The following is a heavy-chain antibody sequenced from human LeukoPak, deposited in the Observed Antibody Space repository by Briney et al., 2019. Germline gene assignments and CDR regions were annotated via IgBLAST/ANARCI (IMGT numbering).Heavy chain of an antibody. J-gene: IGHJ4*02. V-gene: IGHV1-69*13. CDR2: IIPIFGTA. CDR3: ARDDHLGYCSSTSCYWFGY. D-gene: IGHD2-2*01. Sequence: SVQVSCKASGGTFSSYAISWVRRAPGQGLEWMGGIIPIFGTANYAQKFQGRVTITADESTSTAYMELSSLRSEDTAGYYCARDDHLGYCSSTSCYWFGYGGQGTLVTVSS. CDR1: GGTFSSYA.